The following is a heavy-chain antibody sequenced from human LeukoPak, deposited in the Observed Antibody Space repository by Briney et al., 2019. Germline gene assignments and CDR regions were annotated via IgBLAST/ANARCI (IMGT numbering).Heavy chain of an antibody. CDR1: GFTVSSNY. D-gene: IGHD3-10*01. J-gene: IGHJ4*02. CDR3: ARELVRDYYFDY. V-gene: IGHV3-53*01. Sequence: AGGSLRLSCAASGFTVSSNYMSWVRQAPGKGLEWVSVIYSGGSTYYADSVKGRLTISRDNSKNTLYLQMNSLRAEDTAVYYCARELVRDYYFDYWGQGTLVTVSS. CDR2: IYSGGST.